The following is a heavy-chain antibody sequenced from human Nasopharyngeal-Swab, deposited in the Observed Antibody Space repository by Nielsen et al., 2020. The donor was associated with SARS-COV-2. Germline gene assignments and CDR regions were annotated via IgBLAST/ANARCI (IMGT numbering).Heavy chain of an antibody. D-gene: IGHD5-24*01. CDR1: GATFSSYA. CDR2: IIPILGIA. CDR3: ARDVRDGYNYGTHFDY. V-gene: IGHV1-69*10. J-gene: IGHJ4*02. Sequence: SLKVSCKASGATFSSYAISWVRQAPGQGLEWMGGIIPILGIANYAQKFQGRVTITADKSTSTAYMELSSLRSEDTAVYYCARDVRDGYNYGTHFDYWGQGTLVTVSS.